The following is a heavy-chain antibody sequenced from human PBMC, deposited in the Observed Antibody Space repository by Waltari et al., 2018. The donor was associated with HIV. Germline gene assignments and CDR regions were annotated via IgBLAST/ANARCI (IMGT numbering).Heavy chain of an antibody. CDR2: INSDGSST. V-gene: IGHV3-74*01. J-gene: IGHJ6*02. D-gene: IGHD6-13*01. CDR3: ASGYSSSWRSDYYYYGMDV. CDR1: GFTFSSYW. Sequence: EVQLVESGGGLVQPGGSLRLSCAASGFTFSSYWMHWVRQAPGKGLVWVSLINSDGSSTSYADSVKGRFTISRDNAKNPLYLQMNSLRAEATAVYYCASGYSSSWRSDYYYYGMDVWGQGTTVTVSS.